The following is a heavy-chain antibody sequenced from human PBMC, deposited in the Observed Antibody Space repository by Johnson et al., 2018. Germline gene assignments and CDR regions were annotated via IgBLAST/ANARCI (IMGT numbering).Heavy chain of an antibody. CDR1: GFTFDDYA. J-gene: IGHJ6*04. Sequence: EVQLLESGGGLVQPGGSLRLSCAASGFTFDDYAMHWVRQAPGKGLEWVSGISWNSGSIGYADSVKGRFTISRDNAKNSLYLQMNSLRAEDTALYYCAKGMGSGSPPLWVGDVDVWGKGTTVTVSS. CDR2: ISWNSGSI. V-gene: IGHV3-9*01. CDR3: AKGMGSGSPPLWVGDVDV. D-gene: IGHD3-10*01.